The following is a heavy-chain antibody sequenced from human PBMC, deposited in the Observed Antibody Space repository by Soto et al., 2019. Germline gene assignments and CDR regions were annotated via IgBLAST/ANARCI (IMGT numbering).Heavy chain of an antibody. CDR1: GDSISSGGYY. J-gene: IGHJ3*01. CDR2: IYHSGSA. Sequence: QVQLQESGPGLVRPSETLSLTCTVSGDSISSGGYYWSWIRQRPGKGLEWIAYIYHSGSADYNPSLKSRLTISVDPSKNQFSLKLRSVTAADTAVYYCARVHTYYYESSAVGASDFWGQGTKVTVSS. V-gene: IGHV4-31*03. D-gene: IGHD3-22*01. CDR3: ARVHTYYYESSAVGASDF.